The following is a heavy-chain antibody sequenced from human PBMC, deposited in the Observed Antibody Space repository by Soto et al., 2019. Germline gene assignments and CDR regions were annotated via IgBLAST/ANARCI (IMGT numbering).Heavy chain of an antibody. CDR2: VIPILGTA. V-gene: IGHV1-69*01. J-gene: IGHJ4*02. Sequence: QVQLVQSGAEVKKPGSSVKVSCTASGGSLRNSVISWERQAPAQRLEWMGGVIPILGTANYAQKFQGRVTMTADEATSTAYMDLSSLSPDDTAVYYCARLGHPGHWGPGTLVSVSS. CDR1: GGSLRNSV. CDR3: ARLGHPGH.